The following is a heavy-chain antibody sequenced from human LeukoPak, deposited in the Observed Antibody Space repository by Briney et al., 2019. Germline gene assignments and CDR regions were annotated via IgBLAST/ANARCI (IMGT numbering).Heavy chain of an antibody. Sequence: GGSLRLSCAASGFTFTTYTMHWVRQAPGKGLEWVAVISFDGTNKYYTDSVKGRFTISRDNSNNMLYLQMNSLRAEDSAVYYCVSDWDSYWGQGTLVTVSS. CDR2: ISFDGTNK. CDR3: VSDWDSY. D-gene: IGHD1-26*01. V-gene: IGHV3-30*03. J-gene: IGHJ4*02. CDR1: GFTFTTYT.